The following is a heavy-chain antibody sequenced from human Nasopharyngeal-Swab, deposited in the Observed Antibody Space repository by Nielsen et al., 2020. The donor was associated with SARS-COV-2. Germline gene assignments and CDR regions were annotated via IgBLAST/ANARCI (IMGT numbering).Heavy chain of an antibody. Sequence: GGSLRLSCAVSGFTFTNYWMHWVRLSPGKGLVWVSRINGEESRTSYADSVKGRFTISRDNAKNTLYLQMNSLRADDAAMYYCARDPHGVRGAMQDAFDIWGQGTMVTVSS. J-gene: IGHJ3*02. CDR3: ARDPHGVRGAMQDAFDI. CDR2: INGEESRT. D-gene: IGHD3-16*01. V-gene: IGHV3-74*01. CDR1: GFTFTNYW.